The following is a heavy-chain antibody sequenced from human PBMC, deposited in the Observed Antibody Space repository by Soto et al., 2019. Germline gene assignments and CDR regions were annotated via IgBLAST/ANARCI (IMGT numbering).Heavy chain of an antibody. V-gene: IGHV3-23*01. CDR1: GFTSDYHA. D-gene: IGHD6-13*01. CDR3: VSWVSAHFDS. CDR2: ISSNGKNT. J-gene: IGHJ4*02. Sequence: SLRLSCASSGFTSDYHAMNWVRQAPGKGLELVSTISSNGKNTHYSDSVKGRFIIYSDNSTNTVYLHMNSLRVEDTAVYYCVSWVSAHFDSWGQGTLVTVSS.